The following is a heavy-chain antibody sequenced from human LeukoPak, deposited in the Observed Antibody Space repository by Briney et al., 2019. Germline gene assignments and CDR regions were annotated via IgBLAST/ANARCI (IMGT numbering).Heavy chain of an antibody. CDR1: GGSISSYY. V-gene: IGHV4-59*08. CDR2: IYYSGST. Sequence: PSETPSLTCTVSGGSISSYYWSWIRQPPGKGLEWIGYIYYSGSTNYNPSLKSRVTISVDTSKNQFSLKLSSVTAADTAVYYCARLGRDSSGYSDYWGQGTLVTVSS. CDR3: ARLGRDSSGYSDY. D-gene: IGHD3-22*01. J-gene: IGHJ4*02.